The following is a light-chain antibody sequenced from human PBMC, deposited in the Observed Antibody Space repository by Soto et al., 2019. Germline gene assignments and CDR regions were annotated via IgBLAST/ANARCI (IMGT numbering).Light chain of an antibody. Sequence: EIVLTQSPATLSLSPGETATLSCRASQSVSSSLAWYQQKPGQTPRLLIYDASNMATGIPARFSGSGSGTDFTLTVSSLEPEDFAVYYCQQRNSWPLTFGGGTKVEIK. J-gene: IGKJ4*01. CDR2: DAS. CDR3: QQRNSWPLT. V-gene: IGKV3-11*01. CDR1: QSVSSS.